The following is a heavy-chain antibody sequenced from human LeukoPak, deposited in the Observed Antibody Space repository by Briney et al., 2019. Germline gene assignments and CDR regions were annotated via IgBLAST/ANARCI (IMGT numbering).Heavy chain of an antibody. CDR1: GLTFSSYE. D-gene: IGHD5-24*01. CDR2: INWNGGST. CDR3: ARMASPLAGYYYMDV. J-gene: IGHJ6*03. V-gene: IGHV3-20*04. Sequence: GGSLSLSCGASGLTFSSYEMNWVRQAPGKGLEWVSGINWNGGSTGYADSVKGRFTISRDNAKNSLYLQMNSLRAEDTALYYCARMASPLAGYYYMDVWGKGTTVTVSS.